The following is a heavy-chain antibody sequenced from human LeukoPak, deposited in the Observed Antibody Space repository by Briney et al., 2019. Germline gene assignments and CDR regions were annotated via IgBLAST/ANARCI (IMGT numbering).Heavy chain of an antibody. Sequence: GGSLRLSCAASGFSFSSYSMNWVRQAPGKGLEWVSSISSSSSYIYYADSVKGRFTISRDNAKNSLYLQVNSLRAEDTAVYYCAREGYCSGGSCYSIAYWGQGTLVTVSS. CDR3: AREGYCSGGSCYSIAY. CDR2: ISSSSSYI. V-gene: IGHV3-21*01. CDR1: GFSFSSYS. D-gene: IGHD2-15*01. J-gene: IGHJ4*02.